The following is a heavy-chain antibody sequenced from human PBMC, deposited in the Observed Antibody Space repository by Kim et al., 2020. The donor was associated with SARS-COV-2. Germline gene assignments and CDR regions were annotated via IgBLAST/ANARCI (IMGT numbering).Heavy chain of an antibody. D-gene: IGHD3-10*01. V-gene: IGHV3-30*04. Sequence: GGSLRLSCAASGFTFSSYAMYWVRQAPGKGLEWVAVISYDGSNKYYADSVKGRFTISRDNSKNTLYLQMNSLRAEDTAVYYCARDRGPRNFFAHKLWAFEIWGQGTMVTVSS. CDR1: GFTFSSYA. CDR2: ISYDGSNK. CDR3: ARDRGPRNFFAHKLWAFEI. J-gene: IGHJ3*02.